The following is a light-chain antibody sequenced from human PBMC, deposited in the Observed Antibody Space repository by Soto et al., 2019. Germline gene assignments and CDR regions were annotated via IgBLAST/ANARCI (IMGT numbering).Light chain of an antibody. CDR3: QQYDRFPIT. J-gene: IGKJ5*01. Sequence: DIQMTQSPSTLSASIGDSVTITCRASQSIGTWLAWHQQKPGKAPNLLIYRASSLGSGVSSRFSGSGSGTEFTLNISSLQPGDFATYYCQQYDRFPITFGQGTRLESK. V-gene: IGKV1-5*03. CDR1: QSIGTW. CDR2: RAS.